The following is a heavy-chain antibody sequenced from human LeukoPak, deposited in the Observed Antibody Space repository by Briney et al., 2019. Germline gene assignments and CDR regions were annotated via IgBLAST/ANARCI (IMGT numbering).Heavy chain of an antibody. CDR1: AGSISSSSYY. J-gene: IGHJ4*02. Sequence: SETLSLTCTVSAGSISSSSYYWGWIRQPPGKGLEWIASIYYSGSTYYNPSLKSRVTIYVDTSKNQFSLKLSSVTAADTAVYYSAIEYYDFWSGYTLGDYWGQGTLVTVSS. CDR2: IYYSGST. V-gene: IGHV4-39*01. D-gene: IGHD3-3*01. CDR3: AIEYYDFWSGYTLGDY.